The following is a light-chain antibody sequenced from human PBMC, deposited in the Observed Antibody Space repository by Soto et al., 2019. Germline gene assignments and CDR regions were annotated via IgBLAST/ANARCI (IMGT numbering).Light chain of an antibody. CDR2: GAS. V-gene: IGKV3-20*01. CDR1: QSVSSTY. CDR3: QQDCNLPPT. J-gene: IGKJ1*01. Sequence: EIVLTQSPGTLSLSPGERATLSCRASQSVSSTYLAWYQQKPGQAPRLLIYGASSRATGIPARFSGSGSGTDFTLTISSLLPEDFAVYYCQQDCNLPPTFGQGTKVDIK.